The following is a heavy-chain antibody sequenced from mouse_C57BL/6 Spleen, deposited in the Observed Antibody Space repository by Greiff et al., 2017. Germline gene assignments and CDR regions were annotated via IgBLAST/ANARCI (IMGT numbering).Heavy chain of an antibody. CDR1: GYAFSSYW. CDR3: ARGDDYGWFDV. J-gene: IGHJ1*03. D-gene: IGHD2-4*01. V-gene: IGHV1-80*01. Sequence: VQLVESGAELVKPGASVKISCKASGYAFSSYWMNWVKQRPGKGLEWIGQIYPGDGDTNYNGKFKGKATLTADKSSSTAYMQLSSLTSEDSAVYFCARGDDYGWFDVWGTGTTVTVSS. CDR2: IYPGDGDT.